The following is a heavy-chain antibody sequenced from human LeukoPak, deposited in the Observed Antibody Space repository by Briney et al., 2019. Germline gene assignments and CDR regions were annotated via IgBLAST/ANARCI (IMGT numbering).Heavy chain of an antibody. Sequence: GGSLRLSCAASGFTFSSYGMHWVRQAPGKGLEWVAFIRYDGSNKYYADSVKGRFTISRDNSKNTLYLQMNSLRAEDTAVYYCANLVDTAPGYWGQGTLVTVSS. J-gene: IGHJ4*02. CDR2: IRYDGSNK. V-gene: IGHV3-30*02. D-gene: IGHD5-18*01. CDR3: ANLVDTAPGY. CDR1: GFTFSSYG.